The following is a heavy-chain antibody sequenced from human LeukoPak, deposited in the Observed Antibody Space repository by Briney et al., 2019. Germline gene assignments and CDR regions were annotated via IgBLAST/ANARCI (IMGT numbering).Heavy chain of an antibody. V-gene: IGHV1-69*02. CDR3: AKRRSGSYYNPPPHYYFDY. CDR1: GGTFSSYT. CDR2: IITILGIA. D-gene: IGHD1-26*01. J-gene: IGHJ4*02. Sequence: SVKVSCKASGGTFSSYTISWVRQAPGQGLEWMGRIITILGIANYAQKFQGRVTITADKSTSTAYMELSSLRSEDTAVYYCAKRRSGSYYNPPPHYYFDYWGQGPLVTVSS.